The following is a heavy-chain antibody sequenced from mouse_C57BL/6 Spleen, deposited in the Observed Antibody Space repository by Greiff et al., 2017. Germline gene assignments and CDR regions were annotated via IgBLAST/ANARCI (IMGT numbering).Heavy chain of an antibody. D-gene: IGHD1-1*01. CDR2: ILPGSGST. CDR1: GYTFTGYW. CDR3: ARSGSNYWYFDV. J-gene: IGHJ1*03. Sequence: VQLQQSGAELMKPGASVKLSCKATGYTFTGYWIEWVKQRPGHGLEWIGGILPGSGSTYYNEKFKGKATFTADTSSNSAYMQLSSLTTEDSAIYYCARSGSNYWYFDVWGTGTTVTVSA. V-gene: IGHV1-9*01.